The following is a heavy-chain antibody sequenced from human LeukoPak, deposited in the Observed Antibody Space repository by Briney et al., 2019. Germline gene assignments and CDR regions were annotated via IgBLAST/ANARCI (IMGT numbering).Heavy chain of an antibody. V-gene: IGHV4-38-2*02. CDR1: GYSISSGYY. J-gene: IGHJ5*02. Sequence: PSETLSLTCTVSGYSISSGYYWGWIRQPPGKGLECIGTMYHSGSTFYNPSLKSRVTIPVDTSKNQFSLKLTSMTAADTAVYYCARAMNRSGDYLGFDPWGLGIVVTVSS. D-gene: IGHD3-3*01. CDR3: ARAMNRSGDYLGFDP. CDR2: MYHSGST.